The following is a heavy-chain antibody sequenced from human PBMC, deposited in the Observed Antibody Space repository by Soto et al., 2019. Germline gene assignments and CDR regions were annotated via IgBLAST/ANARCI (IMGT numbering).Heavy chain of an antibody. V-gene: IGHV3-74*01. CDR1: GFTFSTYW. CDR2: ITAAGTST. Sequence: GGSLRLSCAASGFTFSTYWMHWVRQAPGEGLVWLSRITAAGTSTSSADSVKGRFTISRDNAKNTLYLQMNSLRAEDTAMYYCARGDTTYFADWGQGILVTVSS. CDR3: ARGDTTYFAD. J-gene: IGHJ4*02. D-gene: IGHD1-26*01.